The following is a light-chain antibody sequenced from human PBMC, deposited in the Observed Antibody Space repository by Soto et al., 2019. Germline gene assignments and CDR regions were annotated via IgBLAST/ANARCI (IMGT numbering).Light chain of an antibody. J-gene: IGLJ1*01. CDR2: DVT. CDR1: SSDVGGYNY. Sequence: QSALTQPASVSGSPGLSITISCTGTSSDVGGYNYVSWYQHPPGKAPKLIIYDVTNRPSGVSNPFSGSKSGNTASLTISGLQPEDEADYYCSSYTTSNTRQIVFGTGTKVTVL. CDR3: SSYTTSNTRQIV. V-gene: IGLV2-14*03.